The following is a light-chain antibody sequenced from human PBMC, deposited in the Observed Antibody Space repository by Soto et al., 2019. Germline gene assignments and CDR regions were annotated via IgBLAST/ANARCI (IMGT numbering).Light chain of an antibody. J-gene: IGKJ3*01. V-gene: IGKV1-9*01. CDR1: QGISND. CDR2: AAS. Sequence: DIQLTQSQSFLSASVGDRVTITCRASQGISNDLAWYQQKPGKGPKLLVYAASTLQSGVPSRFSGSGPGTEFTLTISSLQPEDFATYYCGQLYSRPYTFGPGTQVDIK. CDR3: GQLYSRPYT.